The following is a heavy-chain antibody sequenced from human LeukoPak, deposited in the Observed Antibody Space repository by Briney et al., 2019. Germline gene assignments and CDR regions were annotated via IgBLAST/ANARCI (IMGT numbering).Heavy chain of an antibody. CDR2: IYYSGST. Sequence: PSETLSLTCTVSGGSISSYYWSWTRQPPGKGLEWIGYIYYSGSTNYNPSLKSRVTISVDTSKNQFSLKLSSVTAADTAVYYCAKDKDPYCSSTSCYPDYWGQGTLVTVSS. J-gene: IGHJ4*02. CDR1: GGSISSYY. V-gene: IGHV4-59*12. CDR3: AKDKDPYCSSTSCYPDY. D-gene: IGHD2-2*01.